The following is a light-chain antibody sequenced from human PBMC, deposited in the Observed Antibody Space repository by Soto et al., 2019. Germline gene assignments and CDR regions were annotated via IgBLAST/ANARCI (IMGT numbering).Light chain of an antibody. CDR1: QGISSY. J-gene: IGKJ4*01. V-gene: IGKV1-9*01. Sequence: DIQLTQSPSFLSASVGDRVTISCRASQGISSYLAWYQHKPGKAPNLLISAASTLQSGVPSRFSGSGSGTEFTLTISSLQPEDFALYYCHQYDNSPLTFGGGTKVDIK. CDR2: AAS. CDR3: HQYDNSPLT.